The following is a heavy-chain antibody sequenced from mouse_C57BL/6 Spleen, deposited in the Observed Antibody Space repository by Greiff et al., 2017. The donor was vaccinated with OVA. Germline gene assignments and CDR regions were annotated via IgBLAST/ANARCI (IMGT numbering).Heavy chain of an antibody. CDR2: IYPRSGNT. D-gene: IGHD4-1*01. Sequence: VQLQESGAELARPGASVKLSCKASGYTFTSYGISWVKQRTGQGLEWIGEIYPRSGNTYYNEKFKGKATLTADKSSSTAYMELRSLTSEDSAVYFCARSSGMNWDAGDYWGQGTTLTVSS. CDR3: ARSSGMNWDAGDY. CDR1: GYTFTSYG. V-gene: IGHV1-81*01. J-gene: IGHJ2*01.